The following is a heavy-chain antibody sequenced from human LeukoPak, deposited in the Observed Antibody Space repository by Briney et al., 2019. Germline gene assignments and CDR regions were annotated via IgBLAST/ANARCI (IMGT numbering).Heavy chain of an antibody. Sequence: PSETLSLTCTVSGGSISSYYWSWIRQPPGKGLEWIGYIYYSGSTNYNPSLKSRVTISVDTSKNQFSLKLSSVTAADTAVYYCARGGIRPPPQFDYWGQGTLVTVSS. CDR3: ARGGIRPPPQFDY. V-gene: IGHV4-59*01. J-gene: IGHJ4*02. CDR2: IYYSGST. D-gene: IGHD3-16*01. CDR1: GGSISSYY.